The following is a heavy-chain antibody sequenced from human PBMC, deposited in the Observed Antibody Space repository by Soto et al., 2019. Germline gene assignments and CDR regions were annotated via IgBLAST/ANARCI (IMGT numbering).Heavy chain of an antibody. CDR3: ARDEYPGVY. D-gene: IGHD3-10*01. Sequence: GGSLRLSCATSGFIFSSYAMHWVRQAPGKGLEWVAVISYDGSNKYYADSVKGRFTISRDNSKNTLYLQMNSLRAEDTTIYYCARDEYPGVYWGQGTLVTVYS. CDR2: ISYDGSNK. V-gene: IGHV3-30-3*01. CDR1: GFIFSSYA. J-gene: IGHJ4*02.